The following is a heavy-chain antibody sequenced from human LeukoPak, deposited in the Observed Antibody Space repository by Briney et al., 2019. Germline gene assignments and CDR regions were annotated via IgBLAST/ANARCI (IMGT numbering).Heavy chain of an antibody. Sequence: GGSLRLSCGASGFTFSSYGMHWVRQAPGKGLEWVAFIRYDGSNKYYADSVKGRFTICRDNSKNTLYLQMNSLRAEDTAVYYCAKDQKNGGYCSSTSCSLFDIWGQGTMVTVSS. V-gene: IGHV3-30*02. J-gene: IGHJ3*02. CDR1: GFTFSSYG. CDR2: IRYDGSNK. D-gene: IGHD2-2*01. CDR3: AKDQKNGGYCSSTSCSLFDI.